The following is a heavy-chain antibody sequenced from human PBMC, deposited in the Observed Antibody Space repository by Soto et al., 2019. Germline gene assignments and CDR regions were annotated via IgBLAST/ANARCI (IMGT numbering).Heavy chain of an antibody. Sequence: PGGSLRLSCAASGFTFSSYAMSWVRQAPGKGLEWVSAISGSGGSTYYADSVKGRFTISRDNSKNTLYLQMNSLRAEDTAVYYCAKDRDRYDFWSGYRGYYFDYWGQGTLVTVSS. D-gene: IGHD3-3*01. CDR2: ISGSGGST. J-gene: IGHJ4*02. CDR3: AKDRDRYDFWSGYRGYYFDY. V-gene: IGHV3-23*01. CDR1: GFTFSSYA.